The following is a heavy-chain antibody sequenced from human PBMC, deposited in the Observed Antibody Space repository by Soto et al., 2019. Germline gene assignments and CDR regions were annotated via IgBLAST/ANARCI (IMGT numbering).Heavy chain of an antibody. V-gene: IGHV4-39*01. Sequence: SETLSLTCTVSGGSISSSSYYWGWIRQPPGKGLEWIGSIYYSGSTYYNPSLKSRVTISVDTSKNQFSLKLSSVTAADTAVYYCARPTYDSIDYWGQGTLVTV. CDR2: IYYSGST. J-gene: IGHJ4*02. CDR3: ARPTYDSIDY. CDR1: GGSISSSSYY. D-gene: IGHD3-22*01.